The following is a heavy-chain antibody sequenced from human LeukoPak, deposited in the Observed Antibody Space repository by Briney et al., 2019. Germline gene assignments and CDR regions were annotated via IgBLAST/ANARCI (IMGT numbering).Heavy chain of an antibody. CDR1: GFTFSSYG. Sequence: PSGRSLRLSCAASGFTFSSYGMHWVRQAPGKGLEWVAVISYDGSNKYYADSVKGRFTISRDNAKNSLYLQMNSLRAEDTAVYYCARDGSPMITFGGVNLYGMDVWGQGTTVTVSS. CDR3: ARDGSPMITFGGVNLYGMDV. J-gene: IGHJ6*02. CDR2: ISYDGSNK. D-gene: IGHD3-16*01. V-gene: IGHV3-30*03.